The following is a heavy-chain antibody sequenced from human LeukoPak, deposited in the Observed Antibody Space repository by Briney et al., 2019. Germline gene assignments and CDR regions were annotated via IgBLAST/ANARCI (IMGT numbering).Heavy chain of an antibody. J-gene: IGHJ6*02. Sequence: SVKVSCKASGGTFSSYAISWVRQAPGQGLEWMGGIIPIFGTANYAQKFQGRVTITADESTSTAYIELSSLRSEDTAVYYCARVRYSSGWYHYYGMDVWGQGTTVTVSS. CDR2: IIPIFGTA. V-gene: IGHV1-69*13. CDR3: ARVRYSSGWYHYYGMDV. CDR1: GGTFSSYA. D-gene: IGHD6-19*01.